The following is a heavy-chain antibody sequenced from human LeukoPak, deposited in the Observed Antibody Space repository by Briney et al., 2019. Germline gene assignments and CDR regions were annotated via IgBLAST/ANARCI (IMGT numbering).Heavy chain of an antibody. D-gene: IGHD1-26*01. CDR3: AREKSLGASLDY. V-gene: IGHV4-39*07. CDR2: IYYSGST. J-gene: IGHJ4*02. CDR1: GGSISSSSYY. Sequence: SETLSLTCTVSGGSISSSSYYWGWIRQPPGKGLEWIGNIYYSGSTYYNPSLKSRVTISVDTSKNQFSLKLSSVTAADTAVYYCAREKSLGASLDYWGQGTLVTVSS.